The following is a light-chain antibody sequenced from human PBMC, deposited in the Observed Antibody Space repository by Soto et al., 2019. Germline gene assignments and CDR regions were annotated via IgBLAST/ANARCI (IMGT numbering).Light chain of an antibody. CDR2: ANK. J-gene: IGLJ2*01. CDR3: AAWDDSVNGVI. CDR1: SSDIGSNT. V-gene: IGLV1-44*01. Sequence: QSVLTQPPSASGTPGQKVTISCSGSSSDIGSNTVNWYQQLTGTAPKLLIYANKERPSGVPERFSGSKSGTSASLAISGLQSEDGADYYCAAWDDSVNGVIFGGGTKLT.